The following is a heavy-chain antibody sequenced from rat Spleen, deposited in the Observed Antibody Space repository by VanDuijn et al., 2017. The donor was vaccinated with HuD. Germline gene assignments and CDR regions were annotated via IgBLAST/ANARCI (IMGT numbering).Heavy chain of an antibody. V-gene: IGHV5-31*01. CDR1: GFTFNNYW. J-gene: IGHJ2*01. Sequence: EVQLVESGGGLVQPGRSLKLSCVASGFTFNNYWMTWIRQAPGKGLEWVASITTAGNNTYYRDSVKGRFTVSRDNAKSTLYLQMDSLRSEDTATYYCARHPDYSNYFDYWGQGVMVTVSS. CDR3: ARHPDYSNYFDY. D-gene: IGHD1-1*01. CDR2: ITTAGNNT.